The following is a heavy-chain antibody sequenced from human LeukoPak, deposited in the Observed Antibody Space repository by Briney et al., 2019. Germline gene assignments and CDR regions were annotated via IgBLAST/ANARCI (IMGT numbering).Heavy chain of an antibody. D-gene: IGHD3-3*01. V-gene: IGHV3-73*01. CDR3: TSPIFSSIPSRPVDY. J-gene: IGHJ4*02. CDR1: GFILNASA. CDR2: IRSKDHAYAT. Sequence: GGSLRLSCAASGFILNASAIYWVRQAPGKGLEWVGRIRSKDHAYATSYAASLKGRFTISRDDSKNMAYLQMNSLKIEDTAVYYCTSPIFSSIPSRPVDYWGQGTLVTVSS.